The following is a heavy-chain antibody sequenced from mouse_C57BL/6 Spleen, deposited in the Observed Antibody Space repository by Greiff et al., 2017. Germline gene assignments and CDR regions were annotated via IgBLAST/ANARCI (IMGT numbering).Heavy chain of an antibody. CDR3: ARAVVSSFSMDY. V-gene: IGHV1-50*01. Sequence: QVQLQQPGAELVKPGASVKLSCKASGYTFTSYWMQWVKQRPGQGLEWIGEVDPTDSYTNYNQKFKGKATLTVETSSSTAYMQLSSLTSEDSAVYHCARAVVSSFSMDYWGQGTSVTVSS. CDR2: VDPTDSYT. D-gene: IGHD1-1*01. CDR1: GYTFTSYW. J-gene: IGHJ4*01.